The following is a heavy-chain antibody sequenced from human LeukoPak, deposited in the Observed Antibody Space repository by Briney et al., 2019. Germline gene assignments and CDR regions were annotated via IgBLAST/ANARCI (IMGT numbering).Heavy chain of an antibody. CDR1: GGSFSGYY. CDR2: INHSGST. J-gene: IGHJ4*02. Sequence: SETLSLTCAVYGGSFSGYYWSWIRQPPGKGLEWIGEINHSGSTNYNPSLKSRVTISVDTSKNQFSLKLSSATAADTAVYYCARSYCSSTSCYRGVVDYWGQGTLVTVSS. D-gene: IGHD2-2*02. V-gene: IGHV4-34*01. CDR3: ARSYCSSTSCYRGVVDY.